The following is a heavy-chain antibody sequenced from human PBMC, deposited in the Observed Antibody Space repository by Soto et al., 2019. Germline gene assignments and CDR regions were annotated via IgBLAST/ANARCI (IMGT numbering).Heavy chain of an antibody. Sequence: GGSLRLSCAASGFTFSSYAMHWVRQAPGKGLEWVAVISYDGSNKYYADSVKGRFTISRDNSKNTLYLQMNSLRAEDTAVYYCARGTTGNFDYGGQGTLVTVSS. V-gene: IGHV3-30*04. CDR2: ISYDGSNK. J-gene: IGHJ4*02. CDR3: ARGTTGNFDY. CDR1: GFTFSSYA.